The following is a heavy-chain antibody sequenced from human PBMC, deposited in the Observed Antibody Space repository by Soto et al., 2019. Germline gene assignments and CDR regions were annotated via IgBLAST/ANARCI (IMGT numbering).Heavy chain of an antibody. CDR2: IDPSDSYT. Sequence: GESLKISCKGSGYSFTSYWISWVRQMPGKGLEWMGRIDPSDSYTNYSPSFQGHVTISADRSISTAYLQWSSLKASDTAMYYCARTGGIVVVPAAMHEYYYGMDVWGQGTTVTVSS. CDR1: GYSFTSYW. J-gene: IGHJ6*02. CDR3: ARTGGIVVVPAAMHEYYYGMDV. D-gene: IGHD2-2*01. V-gene: IGHV5-10-1*01.